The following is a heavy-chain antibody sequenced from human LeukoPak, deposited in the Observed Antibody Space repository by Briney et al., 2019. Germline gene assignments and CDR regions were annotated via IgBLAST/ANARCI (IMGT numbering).Heavy chain of an antibody. CDR2: ISAYNGNT. CDR3: ARSYDSSGYYYYYYYMDV. J-gene: IGHJ6*03. V-gene: IGHV1-18*01. CDR1: GYTFTSYG. D-gene: IGHD3-22*01. Sequence: ASVKASCKASGYTFTSYGISWVRQAPGQGLEWMGWISAYNGNTNYAQKLQGRVTMTTDTSTSTAYMELRSLRSDDTAVYYCARSYDSSGYYYYYYYMDVWGKGTTVTVSS.